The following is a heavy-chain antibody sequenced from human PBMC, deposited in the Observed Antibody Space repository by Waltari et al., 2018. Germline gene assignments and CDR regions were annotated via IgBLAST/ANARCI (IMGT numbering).Heavy chain of an antibody. CDR3: ARFRIAADR. Sequence: EVQLVESGGGLVQPGGSLRLSCAASGFTFSSYAMHWVRQAPGKGLEYVSAISSNGGSTYYANSVKGRFTISRDNSKNTLYLQMGSLRAEDMAVYYCARFRIAADRWGQGTMVTVSS. J-gene: IGHJ3*01. CDR2: ISSNGGST. V-gene: IGHV3-64*01. D-gene: IGHD6-13*01. CDR1: GFTFSSYA.